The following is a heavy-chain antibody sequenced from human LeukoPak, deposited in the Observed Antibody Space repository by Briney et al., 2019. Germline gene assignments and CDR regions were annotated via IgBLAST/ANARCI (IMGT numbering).Heavy chain of an antibody. D-gene: IGHD6-6*01. J-gene: IGHJ4*02. V-gene: IGHV3-74*01. CDR1: GFSFSGHC. CDR3: ARGPNSNWSGLDF. Sequence: GGSLRLSCTASGFSFSGHCMHWARQLPGKGLVWVSRISPTGSTTSYADSVKGRFTVSRDNAKNTLYLQVNNLRAEDTAVYYCARGPNSNWSGLDFWGQGTLLTVSS. CDR2: ISPTGSTT.